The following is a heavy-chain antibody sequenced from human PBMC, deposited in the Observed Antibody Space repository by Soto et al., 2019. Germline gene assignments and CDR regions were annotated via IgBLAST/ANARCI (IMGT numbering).Heavy chain of an antibody. CDR2: IIPISGTA. D-gene: IGHD2-2*01. CDR3: ARSQGSSTSLEIYYYYYYGMDV. V-gene: IGHV1-69*01. CDR1: GGTFSSYA. Sequence: QVQLVQSGAEVQKPGSSVKVSCKASGGTFSSYAISWVRQAPGQGLEWMGGIIPISGTANYAQKFQGRVTITADESTSTAYMELSSLISEDTAVYYCARSQGSSTSLEIYYYYYYGMDVWGQWTTVTVSS. J-gene: IGHJ6*02.